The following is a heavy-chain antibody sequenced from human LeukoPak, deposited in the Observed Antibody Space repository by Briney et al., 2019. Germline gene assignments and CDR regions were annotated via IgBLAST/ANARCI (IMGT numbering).Heavy chain of an antibody. CDR3: ARDRGTYNYGMDV. D-gene: IGHD1-1*01. J-gene: IGHJ6*02. CDR2: ISWNSLNT. CDR1: GFTFSDHF. V-gene: IGHV3-9*01. Sequence: GGSPSLSCAVSGFTFSDHFLHWVRQPPGKGLEWVSSISWNSLNTGYADSVKGRFTISRDSAKNSLYLQMNSLRPEDTALYYCARDRGTYNYGMDVWGQGTTVTVSS.